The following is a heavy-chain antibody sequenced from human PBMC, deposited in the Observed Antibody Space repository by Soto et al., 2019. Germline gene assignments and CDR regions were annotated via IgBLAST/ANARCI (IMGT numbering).Heavy chain of an antibody. J-gene: IGHJ4*02. Sequence: HPGGSLRLSCVASGLTFGSRAMSWVRQAPGEGLQWVSTITDTGGDAKYADSVRGRFVISRDNSKKTLYLQMTSLTAEDSAMYFCARGSTDSYPGGRIFDFWGRGTLVTVSS. CDR2: ITDTGGDA. CDR1: GLTFGSRA. V-gene: IGHV3-23*01. CDR3: ARGSTDSYPGGRIFDF. D-gene: IGHD2-21*01.